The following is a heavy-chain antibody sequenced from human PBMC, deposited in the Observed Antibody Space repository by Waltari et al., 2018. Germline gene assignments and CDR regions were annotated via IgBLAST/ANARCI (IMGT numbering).Heavy chain of an antibody. CDR2: RWYDGSNK. CDR1: GFTFSSYG. D-gene: IGHD6-6*01. CDR3: ARDKSIAARGAPGGY. J-gene: IGHJ4*02. V-gene: IGHV3-33*01. Sequence: QVQLVESGGGVVQPGRSLRLSCAASGFTFSSYGMHWVRQAPGKGVEWVAVRWYDGSNKYYADSVKGRFTISRDNSKNTLYLQMNSLRAEDTAVYYCARDKSIAARGAPGGYWGQGTLVTVSS.